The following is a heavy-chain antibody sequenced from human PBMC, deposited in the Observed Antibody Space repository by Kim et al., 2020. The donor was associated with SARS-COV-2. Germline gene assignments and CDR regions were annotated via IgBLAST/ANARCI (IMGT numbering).Heavy chain of an antibody. D-gene: IGHD2-2*02. V-gene: IGHV4-39*01. J-gene: IGHJ4*02. CDR2: IYYSGST. Sequence: SETLSLTCTVSGGSISSSSYYWGWIRQPPGKGLEWIGSIYYSGSTYYNPSLKSRVTISVDTSKNQFSLKLSSVTAADTAVYYCAGRRGYCSSTSCYKHFDYWGQGTLVTVSS. CDR1: GGSISSSSYY. CDR3: AGRRGYCSSTSCYKHFDY.